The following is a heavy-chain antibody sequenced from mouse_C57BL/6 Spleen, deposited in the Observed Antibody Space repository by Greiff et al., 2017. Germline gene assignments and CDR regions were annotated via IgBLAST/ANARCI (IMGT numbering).Heavy chain of an antibody. V-gene: IGHV5-17*01. D-gene: IGHD2-1*01. Sequence: EVLLVESGGGLVKPGGSLKLSCAASGFTFSDYGLYWVRQAPEKGLEWVAYISSGSSTIYYADTVKGRFTISRDNAKNTLFLQMTSVGSEDTAMYCCARRGNYGGFAYWGQGTLVTVSA. CDR1: GFTFSDYG. J-gene: IGHJ3*01. CDR3: ARRGNYGGFAY. CDR2: ISSGSSTI.